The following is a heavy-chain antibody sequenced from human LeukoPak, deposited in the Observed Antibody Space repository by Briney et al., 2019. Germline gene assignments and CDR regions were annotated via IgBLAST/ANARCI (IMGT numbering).Heavy chain of an antibody. CDR1: GDSISSSSYY. J-gene: IGHJ6*03. CDR3: ARTAYHSHYNSGNYIYYYYMDV. V-gene: IGHV4-39*01. D-gene: IGHD3-10*01. Sequence: SETLSLTCTVSGDSISSSSYYWGWIRQPPGKGLEWIGTIFYSGSTYYNPSLKSRVTLSVDTSKNQYSLKLSSVTAADTAVYYCARTAYHSHYNSGNYIYYYYMDVWGKGTTVTISS. CDR2: IFYSGST.